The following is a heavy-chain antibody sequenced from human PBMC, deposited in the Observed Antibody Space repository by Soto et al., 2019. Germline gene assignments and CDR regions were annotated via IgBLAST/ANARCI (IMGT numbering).Heavy chain of an antibody. Sequence: EVQLVESCGGLVQSGGSLRLTCAASGFSVRTYWMHVFRQAAGKVLVWVSRMSDYGRVNYADSVEGRCTISRDDAKSELYHQMSSLRLEDTAGYYCARGGLEALDYLGQGALVTVSS. V-gene: IGHV3-74*01. CDR2: MSDYGRV. CDR1: GFSVRTYW. CDR3: ARGGLEALDY. D-gene: IGHD1-1*01. J-gene: IGHJ4*02.